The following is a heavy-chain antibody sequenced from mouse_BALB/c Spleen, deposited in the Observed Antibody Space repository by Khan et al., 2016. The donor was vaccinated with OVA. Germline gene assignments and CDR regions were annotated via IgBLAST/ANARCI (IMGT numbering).Heavy chain of an antibody. CDR1: GFSLTNFG. J-gene: IGHJ4*01. CDR3: TKILYGSSYDYAMYY. Sequence: QVQLQQSGPGLVQPSQSLSITCTVSGFSLTNFGIHWIRQSPGKGLEWLGVIWRGGSTVYNAAFISGLSITKDNSKSHIFFKMNSLQADDTAIYYCTKILYGSSYDYAMYYWGQGTSVTVSS. V-gene: IGHV2-5*01. D-gene: IGHD1-1*01. CDR2: IWRGGST.